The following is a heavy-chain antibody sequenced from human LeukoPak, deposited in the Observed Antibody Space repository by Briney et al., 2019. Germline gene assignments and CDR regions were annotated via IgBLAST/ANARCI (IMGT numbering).Heavy chain of an antibody. Sequence: GGSLRLSCAASGFTFSSHAMTWVRQAPGKGLQWVSSISISGDSTYYADSVKGRFTISRDNAKNSLCLQMNSLRAEDTAVYYCARGGEAARGAFDIWGQGTMVTVSS. V-gene: IGHV3-23*01. CDR2: ISISGDST. J-gene: IGHJ3*02. CDR3: ARGGEAARGAFDI. CDR1: GFTFSSHA. D-gene: IGHD6-6*01.